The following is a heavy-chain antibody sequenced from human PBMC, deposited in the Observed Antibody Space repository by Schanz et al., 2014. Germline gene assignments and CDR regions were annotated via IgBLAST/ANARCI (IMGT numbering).Heavy chain of an antibody. CDR2: ITNKPNNYNT. CDR1: GFIFSNSW. V-gene: IGHV3-72*01. J-gene: IGHJ4*02. CDR3: VRLDVHDY. Sequence: EVQLVESGGGLVQPGGSLRLSCAASGFIFSNSWMSWVRQAPGKGLEWVGRITNKPNNYNTEYAASVKGRFTISRDDSRNSLYLQMSSLKTEDTAVYYCVRLDVHDYWGQGALVTVSA. D-gene: IGHD3-16*01.